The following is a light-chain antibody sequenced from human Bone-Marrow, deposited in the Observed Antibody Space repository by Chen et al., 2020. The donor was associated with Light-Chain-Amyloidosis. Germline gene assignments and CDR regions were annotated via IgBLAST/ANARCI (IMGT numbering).Light chain of an antibody. CDR1: NIGSRT. Sequence: SWGTNIGSRTVHWYQQKPGQAPVVVVYDDSDRPSGIPERFSGSNSGNTATLTISRVDGGDEADYYCQVWDTSSDHPVFGGGTKVTVL. J-gene: IGLJ2*01. CDR3: QVWDTSSDHPV. V-gene: IGLV3-21*02. CDR2: DDS.